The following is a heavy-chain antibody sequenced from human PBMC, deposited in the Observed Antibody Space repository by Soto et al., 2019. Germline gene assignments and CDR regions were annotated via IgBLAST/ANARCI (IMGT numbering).Heavy chain of an antibody. CDR2: TSPYNGNT. V-gene: IGHV1-18*01. CDR3: ARDGMQGGFDY. D-gene: IGHD2-8*01. Sequence: QVQVVQSGAEVKKPGASVKVSCKASGYSFTSYGISWVRQAPGQGLEWMGWTSPYNGNTNYAQNLQRRVTMTTDRSTSTAYMELRGLRYDDTAVYYCARDGMQGGFDYWGQGTLVTVSS. J-gene: IGHJ4*02. CDR1: GYSFTSYG.